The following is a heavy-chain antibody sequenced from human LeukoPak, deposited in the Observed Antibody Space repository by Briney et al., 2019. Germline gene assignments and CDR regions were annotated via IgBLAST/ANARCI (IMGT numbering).Heavy chain of an antibody. CDR2: ISSSSSYI. CDR3: ARDAKKSGYCSSTSCYPDFDY. CDR1: GFTFSSYK. Sequence: GGSLRLSCAASGFTFSSYKMNWVRQAPGKGLEWVSSISSSSSYIYYADSVKGRFTISRDNAKNSLYLQMNSLRAEDTAVYYCARDAKKSGYCSSTSCYPDFDYWGQGTLVTLSS. V-gene: IGHV3-21*01. J-gene: IGHJ4*02. D-gene: IGHD2-2*01.